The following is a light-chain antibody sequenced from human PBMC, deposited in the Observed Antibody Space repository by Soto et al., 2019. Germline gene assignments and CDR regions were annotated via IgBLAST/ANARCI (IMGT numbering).Light chain of an antibody. J-gene: IGLJ1*01. CDR2: EVS. Sequence: SALTQPPSASGSPGQSVTISCTGTSSDGGGYNYVSWYQPHPGKAPKLMIYEVSKRPSGVPDRFSGSKSGNPASLTVSGLQAEDEADYYCSSYAGSNTPYGFGTGTKVTVL. CDR1: SSDGGGYNY. CDR3: SSYAGSNTPYG. V-gene: IGLV2-8*01.